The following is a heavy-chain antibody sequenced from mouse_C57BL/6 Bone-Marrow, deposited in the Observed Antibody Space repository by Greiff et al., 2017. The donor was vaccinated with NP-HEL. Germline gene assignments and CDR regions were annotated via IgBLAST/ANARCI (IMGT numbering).Heavy chain of an antibody. CDR2: IDPSDSYT. CDR1: GYTFTSYW. J-gene: IGHJ1*03. D-gene: IGHD2-5*01. Sequence: QVQLQQPGAELVMPGASVKLSCKASGYTFTSYWMNWVKQRPGQGLVWIGEIDPSDSYTNYNQKFKGKSTLTVDKSSSTAYMQLSSLTSEDSAVYYCARDYYSNYGWYFDVWGTGTTVTVSS. V-gene: IGHV1-69*01. CDR3: ARDYYSNYGWYFDV.